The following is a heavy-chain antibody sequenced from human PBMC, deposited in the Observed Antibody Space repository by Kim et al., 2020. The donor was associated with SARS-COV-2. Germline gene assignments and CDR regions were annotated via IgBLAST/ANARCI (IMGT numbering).Heavy chain of an antibody. V-gene: IGHV1-18*04. CDR1: GYTFTSYG. D-gene: IGHD6-19*01. CDR2: ISAYNGNT. J-gene: IGHJ6*02. CDR3: ARDKKQWLVREYYYYYGMDV. Sequence: ASVKVSCKASGYTFTSYGISWVRQAPGQGLEWMGWISAYNGNTNYAQKLQGRVTMTTDTSTSTAYMELRSLRSDDTAVYYCARDKKQWLVREYYYYYGMDVWGQGTTVTVSS.